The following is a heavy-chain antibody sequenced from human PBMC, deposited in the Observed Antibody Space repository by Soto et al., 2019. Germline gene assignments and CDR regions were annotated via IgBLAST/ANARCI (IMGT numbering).Heavy chain of an antibody. J-gene: IGHJ4*02. V-gene: IGHV4-59*08. CDR2: IYYSGTTT. CDR3: ARLGGSYAVPHFDY. Sequence: SETLSLTCTVSGGSISSYYCSWIRQPPGKGLEWMGYIYYSGTTTNYNPSLKSRVTLSVDTSKNQFSLKLSSVTAADTAVYYCARLGGSYAVPHFDYWGQGTLVTVSS. D-gene: IGHD1-26*01. CDR1: GGSISSYY.